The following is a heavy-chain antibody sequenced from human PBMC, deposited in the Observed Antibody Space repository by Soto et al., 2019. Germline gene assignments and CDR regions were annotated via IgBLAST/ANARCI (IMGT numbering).Heavy chain of an antibody. V-gene: IGHV3-48*03. Sequence: PGGSLRLFCAASGFSFSNYDMNWVRQAPGGGLEWIAFISGTGFTTYVAGSAWPRFTISRDNSQSALFLQMDSLTVDDSGIYFCARGGVYWGQGVPVTVSS. CDR3: ARGGVY. J-gene: IGHJ4*02. CDR2: ISGTGFTT. D-gene: IGHD2-8*01. CDR1: GFSFSNYD.